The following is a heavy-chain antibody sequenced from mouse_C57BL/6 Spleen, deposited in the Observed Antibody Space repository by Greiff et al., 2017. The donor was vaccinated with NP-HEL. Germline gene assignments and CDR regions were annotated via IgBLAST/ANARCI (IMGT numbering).Heavy chain of an antibody. CDR1: GFTFSDYG. J-gene: IGHJ1*03. Sequence: DVKLVESGGGLVKPGGSLKLSCAASGFTFSDYGMHWVRQAPEKGLEWVAYISSGSSTIYYADTVKGRFTISRDNAKNTLFLQMTSLRSEDTAMYYCARPYYYGSSSLDVWGTGTTVTVSS. CDR3: ARPYYYGSSSLDV. CDR2: ISSGSSTI. V-gene: IGHV5-17*01. D-gene: IGHD1-1*01.